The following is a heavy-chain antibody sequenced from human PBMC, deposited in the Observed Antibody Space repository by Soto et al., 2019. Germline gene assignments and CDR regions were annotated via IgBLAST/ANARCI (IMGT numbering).Heavy chain of an antibody. CDR1: GFNCRNYA. J-gene: IGHJ4*02. Sequence: GVPQRHSNAASGFNCRNYAMSWIRQNPGKGLEWVSAISGSSGSIYYADSVKGRFTISRDNSKNTLYLQMNSLRAEDTAVYYCARDPNLGELLLFDYWGQGTLVTVSS. CDR3: ARDPNLGELLLFDY. CDR2: ISGSSGSI. V-gene: IGHV3-23*01. D-gene: IGHD3-16*01.